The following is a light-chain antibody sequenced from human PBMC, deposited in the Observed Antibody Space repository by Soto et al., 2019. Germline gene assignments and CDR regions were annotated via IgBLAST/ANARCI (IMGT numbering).Light chain of an antibody. CDR3: QTWGTGIHKV. CDR1: SGHSSYA. CDR2: LNSDGSH. V-gene: IGLV4-69*01. Sequence: QLVLTQSPSASASLGASVKLTCTLSSGHSSYAIAWHQQQPEKGPRYLMKLNSDGSHSKGDGIPDRFSGSSPGAERYLTISSLQSEDEADYYCQTWGTGIHKVFGGGTKLTVL. J-gene: IGLJ2*01.